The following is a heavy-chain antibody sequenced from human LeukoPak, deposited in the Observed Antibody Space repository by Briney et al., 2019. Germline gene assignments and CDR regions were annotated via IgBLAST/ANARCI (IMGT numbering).Heavy chain of an antibody. CDR3: ARGAGYNYPYYFDY. J-gene: IGHJ4*02. D-gene: IGHD5-24*01. CDR2: ISATGLST. Sequence: GGSLRLSCTASDFAFTSSGMSWVRQVPGTGLEWVSFISATGLSTYYADSVKGRFTVSRDNSKNTLYLQMNSLRAADTAVYYCARGAGYNYPYYFDYWGQGTLVTVSS. V-gene: IGHV3-23*01. CDR1: DFAFTSSG.